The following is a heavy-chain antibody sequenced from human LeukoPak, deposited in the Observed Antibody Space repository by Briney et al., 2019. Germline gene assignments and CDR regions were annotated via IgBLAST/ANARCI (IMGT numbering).Heavy chain of an antibody. Sequence: ASLKVSCKASGYTFTSYDINWVRQATGQGLEWMGWMNPNSGNTGYAQKFQGRVTITRNTSISTAYMELSSLRSEDTAVYYCARGSYYDTFVDYWGQGTLVTVSS. V-gene: IGHV1-8*03. CDR3: ARGSYYDTFVDY. CDR1: GYTFTSYD. D-gene: IGHD3-22*01. J-gene: IGHJ4*02. CDR2: MNPNSGNT.